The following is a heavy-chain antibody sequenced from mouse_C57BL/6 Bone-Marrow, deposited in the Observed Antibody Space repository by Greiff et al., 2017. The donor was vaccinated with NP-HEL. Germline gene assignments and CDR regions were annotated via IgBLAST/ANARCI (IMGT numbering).Heavy chain of an antibody. D-gene: IGHD2-3*01. CDR3: AAWRWPFDY. Sequence: QVQLQQSGPELVKPGASVKISCKASGYAFSSSWMNWVKQRPGKGLEWIGRIYPGDGDTNYNGKFKGKATLTADKSSSTAYMQLSSLTSEDSAVYFCAAWRWPFDYWGQGTTLTVSS. V-gene: IGHV1-82*01. CDR1: GYAFSSSW. J-gene: IGHJ2*01. CDR2: IYPGDGDT.